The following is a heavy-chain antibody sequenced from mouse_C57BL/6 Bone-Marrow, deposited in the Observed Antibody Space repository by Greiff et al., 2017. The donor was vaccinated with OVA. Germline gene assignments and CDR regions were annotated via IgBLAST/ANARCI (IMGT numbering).Heavy chain of an antibody. D-gene: IGHD4-1*01. J-gene: IGHJ2*01. CDR1: GFTFSSYA. V-gene: IGHV5-4*01. CDR2: ISDGGSYT. CDR3: ARGGWDGYFDY. Sequence: DVQLVESGGGLVKPGGSLKLSCAASGFTFSSYAMSWVRQTPEKRLEWVATISDGGSYTYYPDNVKGRFTISRDNAKNNLYLQMSHLKSEDTAMYYCARGGWDGYFDYWGQGTTLTVSS.